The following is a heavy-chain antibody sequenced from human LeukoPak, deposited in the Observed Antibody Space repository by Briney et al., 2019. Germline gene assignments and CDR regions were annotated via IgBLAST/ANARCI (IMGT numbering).Heavy chain of an antibody. CDR1: GFTFSSYG. V-gene: IGHV3-30*02. D-gene: IGHD6-13*01. J-gene: IGHJ4*02. CDR3: ARSGSSLNPRLDY. CDR2: IRYDGSNK. Sequence: GGSLRLSCAASGFTFSSYGMHWVRQAPGKGLEWVAFIRYDGSNKYYADSVKGRFTISRDNSKNTLYLQMNSLRVEDTAVYFCARSGSSLNPRLDYWGQGTLVTVSS.